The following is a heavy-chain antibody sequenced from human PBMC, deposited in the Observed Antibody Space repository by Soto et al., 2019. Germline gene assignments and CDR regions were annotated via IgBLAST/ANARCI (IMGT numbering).Heavy chain of an antibody. J-gene: IGHJ4*02. CDR2: ISGSGGST. D-gene: IGHD6-13*01. Sequence: GGSLRLSCAASGFTFSSYAMSWVRQAPGKGLEWVSAISGSGGSTYYADSVKGRYTISRDNSKNTLYLQMNSLRAEDTAVYYCAKVVRPGIAAAVYYFDYWGQGTLVTVSS. CDR1: GFTFSSYA. V-gene: IGHV3-23*01. CDR3: AKVVRPGIAAAVYYFDY.